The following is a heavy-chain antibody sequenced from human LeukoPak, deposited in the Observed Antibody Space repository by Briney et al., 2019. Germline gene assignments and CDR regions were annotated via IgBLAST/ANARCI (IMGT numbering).Heavy chain of an antibody. CDR1: GFTFSSYW. CDR2: ISSSSSYI. V-gene: IGHV3-21*01. CDR3: ARDLVSYGDYGKDAFDI. J-gene: IGHJ3*02. Sequence: GGSLRLSCAASGFTFSSYWMSWVRQAPGKGLEWVSSISSSSSYIYYADSVRGRFTISRDNAKNSLYLQMNSLRAEDTAVYYCARDLVSYGDYGKDAFDIWGQGTMVTVSS. D-gene: IGHD4-17*01.